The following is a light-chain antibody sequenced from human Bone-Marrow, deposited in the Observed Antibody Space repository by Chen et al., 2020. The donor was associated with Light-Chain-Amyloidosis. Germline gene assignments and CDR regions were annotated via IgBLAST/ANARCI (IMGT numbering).Light chain of an antibody. CDR2: DDT. Sequence: SYVVTQPPTVTRTAGQTARITRGGNNIGRKSVNWYQQKPGQAPLQVDYDDTERPSGIPGRVSGSKCGYAATLTFIMVEAGDEPANYIVLWDRTSDHYVFASGSKLA. CDR3: VLWDRTSDHYV. CDR1: NIGRKS. J-gene: IGLJ1*01. V-gene: IGLV3-21*02.